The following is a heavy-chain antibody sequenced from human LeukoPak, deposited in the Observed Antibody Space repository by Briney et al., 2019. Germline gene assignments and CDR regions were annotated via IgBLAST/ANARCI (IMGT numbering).Heavy chain of an antibody. V-gene: IGHV3-23*01. CDR3: AKGGYYDFWSGPQRWFDP. CDR2: ISGSGGST. Sequence: GGSLRLSCAASGFTFSSYAMSWVRQAPGKGLEWVSAISGSGGSTYYADSVKGRFTISRDNSKNTLYLQMNSLRAEDTAVYYCAKGGYYDFWSGPQRWFDPWGQGTLATVSS. D-gene: IGHD3-3*01. CDR1: GFTFSSYA. J-gene: IGHJ5*02.